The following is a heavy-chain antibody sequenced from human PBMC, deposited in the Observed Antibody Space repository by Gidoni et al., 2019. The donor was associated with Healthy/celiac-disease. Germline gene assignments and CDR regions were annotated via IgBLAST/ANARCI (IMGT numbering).Heavy chain of an antibody. CDR1: GYTFTSYA. Sequence: QVQLVQSGSELKKPGASATVSCKASGYTFTSYAMNWVRQAPGQGLEWMGWINNNTGNATYAQGFTGRFVFSLDTSVSTAYLQISSLKAEDTAVYYCARSYQLLSRQKEFDYWGQGTLVTVSS. CDR3: ARSYQLLSRQKEFDY. J-gene: IGHJ4*02. D-gene: IGHD2-2*01. CDR2: INNNTGNA. V-gene: IGHV7-4-1*02.